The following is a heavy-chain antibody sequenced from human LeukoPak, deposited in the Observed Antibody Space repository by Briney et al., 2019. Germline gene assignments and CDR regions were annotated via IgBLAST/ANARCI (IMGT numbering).Heavy chain of an antibody. CDR2: KYNSGST. Sequence: SETLSLTCTVSGGSVRSYYWSWIRQPPGKGLEWIGYKYNSGSTNYNPSLKSRITISVDTSKNQFSLKLSSVTAADTAVYYCASHSGYDYFDYWGQGTLVTVSS. V-gene: IGHV4-59*02. CDR3: ASHSGYDYFDY. CDR1: GGSVRSYY. J-gene: IGHJ4*02. D-gene: IGHD5-12*01.